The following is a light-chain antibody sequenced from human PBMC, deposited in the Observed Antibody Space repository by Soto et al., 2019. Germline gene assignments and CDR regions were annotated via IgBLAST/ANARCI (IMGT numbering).Light chain of an antibody. CDR1: QSISTY. V-gene: IGKV1-39*01. J-gene: IGKJ1*01. CDR3: QQSYSNPTWT. CDR2: DSS. Sequence: DIQLTQSPSFVSASVGDRITITCLASQSISTYLNWYQQKPGEAPTLLVYDSSTLQSGVPSRFSGSGFGAEFTLTVSSLQPEDFATYYCQQSYSNPTWTFGQGTKVDI.